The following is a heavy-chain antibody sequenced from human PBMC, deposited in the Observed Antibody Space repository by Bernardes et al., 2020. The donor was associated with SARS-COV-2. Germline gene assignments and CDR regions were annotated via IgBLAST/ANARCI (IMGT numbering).Heavy chain of an antibody. CDR1: GGSISSYY. Sequence: SETLSLTCTVSGGSISSYYWSWIRQPPGKGLEWIGYIYYSGSTNYNPSLKSRVTISVDTSKNQFSLKLSSVTAADTAVYYCARDCGRTYYDFWSGYTNYYYYGMDVWGQGTTVTVSS. V-gene: IGHV4-59*01. CDR2: IYYSGST. J-gene: IGHJ6*02. CDR3: ARDCGRTYYDFWSGYTNYYYYGMDV. D-gene: IGHD3-3*01.